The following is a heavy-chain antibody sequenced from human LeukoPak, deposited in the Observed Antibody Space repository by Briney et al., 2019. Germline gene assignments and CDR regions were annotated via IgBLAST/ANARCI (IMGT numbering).Heavy chain of an antibody. J-gene: IGHJ4*02. CDR1: GFTFSSYW. V-gene: IGHV3-7*01. CDR2: IKQDGSEK. D-gene: IGHD2-15*01. Sequence: GGSLRLSCAASGFTFSSYWMTWVRQAPGKGLEWVANIKQDGSEKYYVDSVKGRFTNSRDNAKNSLYLQMNSLRAEDTAVYYCTRDTGCSGGTCYSFYDYWGQGTLVTVSS. CDR3: TRDTGCSGGTCYSFYDY.